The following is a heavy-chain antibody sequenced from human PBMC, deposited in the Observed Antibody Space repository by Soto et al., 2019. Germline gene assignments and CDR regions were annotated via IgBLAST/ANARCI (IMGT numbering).Heavy chain of an antibody. CDR3: AASYGSGYRAFDY. Sequence: QVQLVQSGTEVKKPGSSVKVSCKASGDTFSFYTIIWVRQAPGLGLKWVGRINPIVSMSNYAQKFQGRVSMTADKSTSTAYMELRSLRSDDTAMYFCAASYGSGYRAFDYWGQGALVIVSS. CDR1: GDTFSFYT. D-gene: IGHD3-10*01. J-gene: IGHJ4*02. V-gene: IGHV1-69*02. CDR2: INPIVSMS.